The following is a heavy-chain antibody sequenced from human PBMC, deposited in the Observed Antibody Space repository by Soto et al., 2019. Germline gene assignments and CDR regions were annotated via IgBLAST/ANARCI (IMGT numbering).Heavy chain of an antibody. D-gene: IGHD3-10*02. Sequence: GGSLRLSRAASGFTLSDHYMSGIRQAPGKGLEWVSFSSNSGTFTKYADSVKGRFTISRDNAKNSLYLQINSLRGEDTAIYFCARSGDNYNVLDYWGPGTPVTVSS. CDR3: ARSGDNYNVLDY. CDR1: GFTLSDHY. V-gene: IGHV3-11*03. J-gene: IGHJ4*02. CDR2: SSNSGTFT.